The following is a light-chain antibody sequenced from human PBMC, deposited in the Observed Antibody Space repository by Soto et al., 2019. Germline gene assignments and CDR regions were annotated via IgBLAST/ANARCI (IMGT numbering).Light chain of an antibody. Sequence: DIQMTQSPSTLSASVGDRVTITCRASQSIYIYLNWYQQTPGKAPNLLIFGASTLQSGVPSRFSGSGPGTDFTLTISGLQPEDFATYYCQQSYSPITFGQGTRLEIK. V-gene: IGKV1-39*01. CDR3: QQSYSPIT. CDR1: QSIYIY. CDR2: GAS. J-gene: IGKJ5*01.